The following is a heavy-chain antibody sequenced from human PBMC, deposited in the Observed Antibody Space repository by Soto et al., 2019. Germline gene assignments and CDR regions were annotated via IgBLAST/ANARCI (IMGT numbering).Heavy chain of an antibody. Sequence: SETLSLTCAVYGGSFSGYYWSWIRQPPGKGLEWIGEINHSGSTNYNPSLKSRVTISVDTSKNQLFLKLSSVTAADTAVYYCARGGLVRCSSTSCPLLDYWGQGTLVTVSS. V-gene: IGHV4-34*01. D-gene: IGHD2-2*01. CDR1: GGSFSGYY. CDR3: ARGGLVRCSSTSCPLLDY. J-gene: IGHJ4*02. CDR2: INHSGST.